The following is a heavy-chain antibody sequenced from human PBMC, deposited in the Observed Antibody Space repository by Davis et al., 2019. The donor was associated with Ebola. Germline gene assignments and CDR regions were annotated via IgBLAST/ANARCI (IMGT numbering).Heavy chain of an antibody. J-gene: IGHJ6*02. V-gene: IGHV3-53*04. CDR3: AREAYYYHGMDV. CDR1: GFIVSNND. CDR2: IHSGGAT. Sequence: GESLKISCAPSGFIVSNNDMTWVRQAPGKGLEWVSVIHSGGATYYADSVQGRFTISRNNRKNTLYLQMNSLRAEDTAVYYCAREAYYYHGMDVWGQGTTVTVSS.